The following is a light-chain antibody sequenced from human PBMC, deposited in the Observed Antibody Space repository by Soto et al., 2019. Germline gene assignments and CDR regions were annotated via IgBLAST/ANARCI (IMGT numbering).Light chain of an antibody. CDR3: QQSYATLRT. Sequence: MQIAQSPTLVPACGGVSLNITCLASQSIGKFLNWYQQKPGTAPNLLISAASSLQSGVPSRFSGTGSGTEFTLTISSLQPEDFATYFCQQSYATLRTFGQGTKVDIK. V-gene: IGKV1-39*01. J-gene: IGKJ1*01. CDR2: AAS. CDR1: QSIGKF.